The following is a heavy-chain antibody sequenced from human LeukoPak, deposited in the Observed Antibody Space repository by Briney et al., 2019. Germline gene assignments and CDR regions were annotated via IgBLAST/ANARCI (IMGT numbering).Heavy chain of an antibody. CDR3: ARVGYSYGLYYFDY. V-gene: IGHV3-53*01. CDR2: IYYDGST. Sequence: GGSLRLSCAASGFTVSSNYMSWVRQAPGKGLEWVSVIYYDGSTYYADSVKGRFTISRDNSKNTLYLQMNSLRAEDTAVYYCARVGYSYGLYYFDYWGQGTLVTVSS. CDR1: GFTVSSNY. J-gene: IGHJ4*02. D-gene: IGHD5-18*01.